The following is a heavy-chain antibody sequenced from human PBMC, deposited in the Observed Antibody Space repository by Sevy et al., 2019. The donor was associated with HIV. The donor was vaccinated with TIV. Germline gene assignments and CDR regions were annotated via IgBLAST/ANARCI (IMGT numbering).Heavy chain of an antibody. Sequence: ASVKVSCKASGYTFTGYYMHWVRQAPGQGLEWMGWINPNSGGTNYAQKFQGRVTMTRDTSISTAYMGLSRLRSDDTAVYYCARRGGDSSSWYYFDYWGQGTLVTVSS. J-gene: IGHJ4*02. CDR2: INPNSGGT. CDR1: GYTFTGYY. D-gene: IGHD6-13*01. CDR3: ARRGGDSSSWYYFDY. V-gene: IGHV1-2*02.